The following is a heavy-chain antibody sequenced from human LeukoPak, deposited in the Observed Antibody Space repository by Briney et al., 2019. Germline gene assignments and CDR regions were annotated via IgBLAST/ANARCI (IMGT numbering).Heavy chain of an antibody. CDR3: ARDAWVASRAGGYVI. Sequence: PSQTLSLTCTVSGGSISSGDYYWSWIRQPPGKGLEWIGYIYYSGSTYYNPSIKSRVTISVDTSKNQFSLKLSSVTAADTAVYYCARDAWVASRAGGYVIWGQGTLVTVSS. CDR2: IYYSGST. V-gene: IGHV4-30-4*08. D-gene: IGHD5-12*01. CDR1: GGSISSGDYY. J-gene: IGHJ4*02.